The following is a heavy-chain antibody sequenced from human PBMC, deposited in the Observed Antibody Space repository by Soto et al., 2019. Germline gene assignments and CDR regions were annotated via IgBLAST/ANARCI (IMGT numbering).Heavy chain of an antibody. V-gene: IGHV1-69*06. CDR1: GGIFTNYG. CDR3: ARQRTMALHY. CDR2: IIPIFGKA. J-gene: IGHJ4*02. D-gene: IGHD3-10*01. Sequence: QVQVMQSGAEVKEPGYSVKVSCKASGGIFTNYGISWVRQARGQGLEWMGEIIPIFGKANYAQKFQGRVTITADKSTSTAYMEVSSLRSEDTAVYYCARQRTMALHYWGQGTLVTVSS.